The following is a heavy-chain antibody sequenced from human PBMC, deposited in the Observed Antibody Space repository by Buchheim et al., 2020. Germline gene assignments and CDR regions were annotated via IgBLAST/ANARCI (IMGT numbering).Heavy chain of an antibody. V-gene: IGHV3-48*01. Sequence: EVQLVESGGGLVQHGGSLRLSCAASGFTFSSYSMNWVRQAPGKGLEWVSYISSSSSTIYYADSVKGRFTISRDNAKNSLYLQMNSRRAEDTAVYYCARGDALRLGELSLYRYWGQGTL. CDR1: GFTFSSYS. CDR2: ISSSSSTI. D-gene: IGHD3-16*02. CDR3: ARGDALRLGELSLYRY. J-gene: IGHJ4*02.